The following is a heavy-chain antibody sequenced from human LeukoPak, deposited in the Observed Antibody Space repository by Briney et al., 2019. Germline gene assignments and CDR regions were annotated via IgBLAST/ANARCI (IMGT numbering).Heavy chain of an antibody. CDR1: GFTFSDYY. CDR3: ARFSRGSGSYFDY. J-gene: IGHJ4*02. D-gene: IGHD3-10*01. Sequence: GSLRLSCAASGFTFSDYYMSWIRQAPGKGLEWIGEINHSGSTNYNPSLKSRVTISVDTSKNQFSLKLSSVTAADTAVYYCARFSRGSGSYFDYWGQGTLVTVSS. CDR2: INHSGST. V-gene: IGHV4-34*01.